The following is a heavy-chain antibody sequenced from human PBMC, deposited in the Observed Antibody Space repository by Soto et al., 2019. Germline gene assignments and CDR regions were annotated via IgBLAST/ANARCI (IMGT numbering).Heavy chain of an antibody. V-gene: IGHV4-59*08. J-gene: IGHJ6*03. CDR1: GGSLSSYY. D-gene: IGHD3-10*01. CDR3: AKIMRVGGVIIQVYMDV. Sequence: SETLSLTCTVSGGSLSSYYWNWIRQPPGKGLEWIGYIYYSGSTNYNPSLKSRVTISVDTSKNQFSLKLSSVTAADTAVYYCAKIMRVGGVIIQVYMDVWGKGTRVTVS. CDR2: IYYSGST.